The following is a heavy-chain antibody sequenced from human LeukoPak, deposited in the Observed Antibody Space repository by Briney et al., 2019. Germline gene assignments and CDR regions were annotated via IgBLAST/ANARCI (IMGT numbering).Heavy chain of an antibody. D-gene: IGHD6-13*01. J-gene: IGHJ4*02. CDR2: VDPEDGET. CDR3: ATGGSWYFDY. Sequence: GASVKVSCKASGYTFTSYGISWVRQAPGQGLEWMGRVDPEDGETIYAEKFQGRVTITADTSTDTAYMELSSLRSEDTAVYYCATGGSWYFDYWGQGTLVTVSS. V-gene: IGHV1-69-2*01. CDR1: GYTFTSYG.